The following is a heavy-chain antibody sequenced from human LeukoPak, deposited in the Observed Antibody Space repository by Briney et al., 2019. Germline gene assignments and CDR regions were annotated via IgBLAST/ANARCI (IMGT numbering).Heavy chain of an antibody. CDR2: IRSDGSST. J-gene: IGHJ4*02. CDR3: AKGGIVGTTQPYFDY. Sequence: GGSLRLSCAASGFTFSNYWMHWVRQAPGKGLVWVSRIRSDGSSTNYADSVKGRFTISRDHAKNTLYLQMNSLRAEDTAVYYCAKGGIVGTTQPYFDYWGQGTLVTVSS. CDR1: GFTFSNYW. V-gene: IGHV3-74*01. D-gene: IGHD1-26*01.